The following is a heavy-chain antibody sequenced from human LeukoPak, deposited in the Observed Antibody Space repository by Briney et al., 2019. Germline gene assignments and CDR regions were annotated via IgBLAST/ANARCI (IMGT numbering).Heavy chain of an antibody. CDR3: AREGIVGATTGEYFQH. D-gene: IGHD1-26*01. J-gene: IGHJ1*01. Sequence: PGGSLRLSCAASGFTFSSYSMNWVRQAPGKGLEWVSSISSSSSYIYYADSVKGRFTISRDNAKNSLYLQMNSLRAEDTAVYYCAREGIVGATTGEYFQHWGQGTLVTVSS. CDR1: GFTFSSYS. CDR2: ISSSSSYI. V-gene: IGHV3-21*01.